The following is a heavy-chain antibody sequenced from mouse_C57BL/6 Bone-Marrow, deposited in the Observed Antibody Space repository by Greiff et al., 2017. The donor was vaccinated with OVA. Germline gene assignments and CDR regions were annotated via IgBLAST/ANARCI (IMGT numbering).Heavy chain of an antibody. V-gene: IGHV1-54*01. CDR2: INPGSGGT. CDR1: GYAFTNYL. D-gene: IGHD2-3*01. CDR3: ARCGVDGYYPFAY. Sequence: VQLQQPGAELVKPGASVKVSCKASGYAFTNYLIEWVKQRPGQGLEWIGVINPGSGGTNYNEKFKGKATLTADKSSSTAYMQLSSLTSEDSAVYFCARCGVDGYYPFAYWGQGTLVTVSA. J-gene: IGHJ3*01.